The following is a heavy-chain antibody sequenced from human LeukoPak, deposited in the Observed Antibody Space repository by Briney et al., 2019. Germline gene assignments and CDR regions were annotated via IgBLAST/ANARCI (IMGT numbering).Heavy chain of an antibody. CDR2: INPNSGGT. CDR1: GYTFTCYY. CDR3: AREPKYYYYGMDV. J-gene: IGHJ6*02. Sequence: ASVKVSCKASGYTFTCYYMHWVRQAPGQGLEWMGWINPNSGGTNYAQKFQGRVTMTRDTSISTAYMELSRLRSDDTAVYYCAREPKYYYYGMDVWGQGTTVTVSS. V-gene: IGHV1-2*02.